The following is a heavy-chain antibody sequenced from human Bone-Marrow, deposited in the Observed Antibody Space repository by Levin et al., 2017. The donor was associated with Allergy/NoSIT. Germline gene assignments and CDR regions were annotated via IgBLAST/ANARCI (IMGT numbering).Heavy chain of an antibody. CDR2: IIATSGSM. CDR3: AASNLDF. V-gene: IGHV3-21*06. CDR1: GLTFSSQN. Sequence: KAGGSLRLSCTVSGLTFSSQNMHWVRQAPGKGLEWVSSIIATSGSMDFADSVRGRFSISRDTAKNSLHLQMNNLRAEDTAVYYCAASNLDFWGQGTTVTVSS. J-gene: IGHJ6*02.